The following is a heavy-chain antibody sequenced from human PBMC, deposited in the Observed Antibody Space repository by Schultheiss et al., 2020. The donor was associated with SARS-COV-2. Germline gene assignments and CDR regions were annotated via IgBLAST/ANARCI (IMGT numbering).Heavy chain of an antibody. V-gene: IGHV3-23*01. D-gene: IGHD6-19*01. CDR3: AKEYSSGWYNYYYYGMDV. CDR2: IVGSGGNT. J-gene: IGHJ6*02. Sequence: GGSLRLSCAASGFSFSSYAMSWVRQAPGKGLEWVSAIVGSGGNTYYADSVKGRFTISRDNSKNTLYVQMNSLRAEDTAVYYCAKEYSSGWYNYYYYGMDVWGQGTTVTVSS. CDR1: GFSFSSYA.